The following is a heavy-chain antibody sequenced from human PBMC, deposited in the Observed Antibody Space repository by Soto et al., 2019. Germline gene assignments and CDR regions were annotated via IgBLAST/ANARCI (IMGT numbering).Heavy chain of an antibody. CDR1: GFTFSSYG. CDR3: XXXXXXXXXXXXXXXXXXXXAQYFQH. V-gene: IGHV3-33*01. J-gene: IGHJ1*01. Sequence: QVQLVESGGGVVQPGRSLRLSCAASGFTFSSYGMHWVRQAPGXGLXXVXXXXXXGXNKYYADSVKGRFTISRDNYKXXLYXKMXTXXXXXXXXXXXXXXXXXXXXXXXXXXXXXXXAQYFQHSCQGTLVTVSS. CDR2: XXXXGXNK.